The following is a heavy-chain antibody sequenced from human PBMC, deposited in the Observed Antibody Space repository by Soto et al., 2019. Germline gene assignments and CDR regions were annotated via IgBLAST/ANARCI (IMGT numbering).Heavy chain of an antibody. V-gene: IGHV1-18*01. CDR1: GYTFTSYG. CDR2: ISAYNGNT. CDR3: ARDWRSNYYYYYMDV. D-gene: IGHD3-16*01. Sequence: QVQLVQSGAEVKKPGASVKVSCKASGYTFTSYGISWVRQAPGQGLEWMGWISAYNGNTNYAQKLQGRVTMATDTSTSTAYMELRGLRSDDTAVYYCARDWRSNYYYYYMDVWGKGTTVTVSS. J-gene: IGHJ6*03.